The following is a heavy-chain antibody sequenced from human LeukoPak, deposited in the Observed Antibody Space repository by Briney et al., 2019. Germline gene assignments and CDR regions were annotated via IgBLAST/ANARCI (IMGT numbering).Heavy chain of an antibody. D-gene: IGHD2-8*02. CDR3: AKGGGVSAYYFDY. CDR2: ISGSGGST. CDR1: GFTFSSYA. Sequence: AGGSLRLSCAASGFTFSSYAMSWVRQAPGKGLEWVSSISGSGGSTYYADSVKGRFTISRDNSKNTLYLQMNSLRAEGTAVYYCAKGGGVSAYYFDYWGQGTLVTVSS. V-gene: IGHV3-23*01. J-gene: IGHJ4*02.